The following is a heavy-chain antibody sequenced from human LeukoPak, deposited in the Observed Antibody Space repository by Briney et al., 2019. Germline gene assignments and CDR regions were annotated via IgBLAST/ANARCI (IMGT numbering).Heavy chain of an antibody. CDR3: ATSGGAGKPLMLYGMDV. D-gene: IGHD1-14*01. V-gene: IGHV3-23*01. J-gene: IGHJ6*02. Sequence: GGSLRLSCAASGFTFSSYAMSWVRQAPGKGLEWVSAISGSGGSTYYADSVKGRFTISRDNSKNTLYLQMNSLRAEDTAVYYCATSGGAGKPLMLYGMDVWGQGTTVTVSS. CDR2: ISGSGGST. CDR1: GFTFSSYA.